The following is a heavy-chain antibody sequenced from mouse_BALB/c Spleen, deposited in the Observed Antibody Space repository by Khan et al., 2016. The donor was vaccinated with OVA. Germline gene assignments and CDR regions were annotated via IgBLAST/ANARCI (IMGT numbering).Heavy chain of an antibody. V-gene: IGHV1-4*01. J-gene: IGHJ3*01. CDR1: GYTFTSYT. CDR3: VRDGACQRNGGWFDY. CDR2: INPSNGYT. D-gene: IGHD1-2*01. Sequence: QVRLQQSGAELARPGASVKMSCKASGYTFTSYTIHWIKKRPGQGLEWIGYINPSNGYTNYNQKFKDKATLTTDKSSTTAYLQLSSLTSDDSAVFNGVRDGACQRNGGWFDYGGQGTLVTVSA.